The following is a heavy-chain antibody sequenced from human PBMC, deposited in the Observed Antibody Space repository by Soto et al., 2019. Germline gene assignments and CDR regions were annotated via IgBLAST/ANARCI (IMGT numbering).Heavy chain of an antibody. CDR2: IIPIFGTA. V-gene: IGHV1-69*18. CDR1: GGTFSSYA. CDR3: ARDKGKSYHGMGGFDY. D-gene: IGHD1-26*01. Sequence: QVQLVQSGAEVKKPGSSVKVSCKASGGTFSSYAISWVRQAPGQGLEWMGRIIPIFGTANYAQKFQGRVTITADESTSTAYMELSSLRSEDTAVYYCARDKGKSYHGMGGFDYWGQGTLVTVSS. J-gene: IGHJ4*02.